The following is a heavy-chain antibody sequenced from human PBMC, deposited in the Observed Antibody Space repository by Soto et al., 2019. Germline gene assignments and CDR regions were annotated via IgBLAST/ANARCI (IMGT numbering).Heavy chain of an antibody. CDR1: GGTFSSYA. Sequence: SVKVSCKASGGTFSSYAISWVRQAPGQGLEWMGGIIPIFGTANYAQKFQGRVTITADESTSTAYMELSSLRSEDTAVYYCERATSLRFSWSQDYYYGMDVWGQGTTVTVSS. CDR3: ERATSLRFSWSQDYYYGMDV. J-gene: IGHJ6*02. CDR2: IIPIFGTA. V-gene: IGHV1-69*13. D-gene: IGHD3-3*01.